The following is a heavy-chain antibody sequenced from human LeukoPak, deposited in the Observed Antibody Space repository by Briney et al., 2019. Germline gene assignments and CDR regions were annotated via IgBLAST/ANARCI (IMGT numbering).Heavy chain of an antibody. Sequence: PGGSLRLSCAASGFTFITYWMTWVRQAPGKGLEWVANIEQDGSEKYYVDSVKGRFTISRDNAKNSLYLQMNSLRAEDTAVYYCARGLPTGIDYFDYWGQGTPVTVSS. J-gene: IGHJ4*02. D-gene: IGHD1-1*01. V-gene: IGHV3-7*01. CDR2: IEQDGSEK. CDR1: GFTFITYW. CDR3: ARGLPTGIDYFDY.